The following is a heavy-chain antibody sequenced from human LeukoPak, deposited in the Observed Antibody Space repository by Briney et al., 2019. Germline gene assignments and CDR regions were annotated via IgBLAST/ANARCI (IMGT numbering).Heavy chain of an antibody. CDR1: GGTFSSYA. CDR2: IIPIFGTA. J-gene: IGHJ5*02. Sequence: SVTVSCTASGGTFSSYAISWVRQAPGQGLEWMGGIIPIFGTANYAQKFQGRVTITADESTSTAYMELSSLRSEDTAVYYCARDSTPIYCSSTSCYSRGGNWFDPWGQGTLVTVSS. V-gene: IGHV1-69*01. D-gene: IGHD2-2*01. CDR3: ARDSTPIYCSSTSCYSRGGNWFDP.